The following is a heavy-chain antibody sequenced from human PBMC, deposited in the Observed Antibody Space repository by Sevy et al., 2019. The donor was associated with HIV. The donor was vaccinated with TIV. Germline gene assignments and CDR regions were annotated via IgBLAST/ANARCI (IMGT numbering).Heavy chain of an antibody. V-gene: IGHV1-69*13. D-gene: IGHD3-16*01. CDR3: ALSGEGWGSFDP. CDR1: GGTFSSYA. J-gene: IGHJ5*02. Sequence: ASVKVSCKASGGTFSSYAISWVRQAPGQGLEWMGGIIPIFGTANYAQKFQGRVTITADESTSTAYMELSSLRSEDRAVYYCALSGEGWGSFDPWGQGTLVTVSS. CDR2: IIPIFGTA.